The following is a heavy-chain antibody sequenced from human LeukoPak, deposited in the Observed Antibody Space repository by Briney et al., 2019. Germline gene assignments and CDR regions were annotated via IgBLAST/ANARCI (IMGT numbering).Heavy chain of an antibody. D-gene: IGHD1-14*01. Sequence: PSETLSLTCTVSGGSISSYYWSWLRQPPGKGLEWIGYIYDSGSTNYNPSLNSRVTISVDTSKNQYSLKLSSVPAADTAVYYCARLHHTVYYYYMDVWGKGTTVTVSS. CDR2: IYDSGST. J-gene: IGHJ6*03. CDR1: GGSISSYY. CDR3: ARLHHTVYYYYMDV. V-gene: IGHV4-59*01.